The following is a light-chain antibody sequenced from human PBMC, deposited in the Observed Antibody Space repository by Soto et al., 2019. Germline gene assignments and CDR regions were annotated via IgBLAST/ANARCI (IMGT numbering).Light chain of an antibody. V-gene: IGLV2-14*03. J-gene: IGLJ1*01. CDR1: KNEFDGYDY. CDR3: TSYTSSTPFYV. Sequence: QSVVTQPSSAVWGSGQSIARSFTRDKNEFDGYDYVSWYQQHPGQDPQLISYDVYKRPSGVSHRFSGSKSGDTASLTISGLQAEDDADYYCTSYTSSTPFYVFGTGTKVPV. CDR2: DVY.